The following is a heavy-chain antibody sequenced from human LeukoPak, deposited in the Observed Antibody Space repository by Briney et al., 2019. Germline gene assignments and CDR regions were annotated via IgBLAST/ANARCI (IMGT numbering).Heavy chain of an antibody. D-gene: IGHD5-18*01. J-gene: IGHJ6*03. Sequence: GESLKISCKGSGYSFTSYWIGWVRQMPGKGLEWMGIIYPGDSDTRYSPSFQGQVTISADKSISTAYLQWSSLKASDTAMYYCARYIPVTAMVTVYYYYTDVWGKGTTVTVSS. CDR1: GYSFTSYW. V-gene: IGHV5-51*01. CDR2: IYPGDSDT. CDR3: ARYIPVTAMVTVYYYYTDV.